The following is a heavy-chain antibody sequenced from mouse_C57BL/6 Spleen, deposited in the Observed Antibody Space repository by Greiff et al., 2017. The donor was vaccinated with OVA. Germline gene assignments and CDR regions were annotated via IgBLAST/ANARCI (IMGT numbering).Heavy chain of an antibody. V-gene: IGHV2-6*01. D-gene: IGHD4-1*01. J-gene: IGHJ3*01. Sequence: QVQLKQSGPGLVAPSQSLSITCTVSGFSLTSYGVDWVRQSPGKGLEWLGVILGVGSTNYNSALKSRLSISKDNSKSKVFLKMNSLQTDDTAIYYWAKSETGTGLAYWGQGTLVTVSA. CDR1: GFSLTSYG. CDR2: ILGVGST. CDR3: AKSETGTGLAY.